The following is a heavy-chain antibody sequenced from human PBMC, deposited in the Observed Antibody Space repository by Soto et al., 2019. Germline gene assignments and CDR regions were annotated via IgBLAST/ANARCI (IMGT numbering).Heavy chain of an antibody. V-gene: IGHV3-73*01. CDR3: GMTSYSSGWYEIDY. CDR2: IRSKANSYAT. CDR1: GFTFSGSA. D-gene: IGHD6-19*01. J-gene: IGHJ4*02. Sequence: VGSLRLSCAASGFTFSGSAMHWVRQASGKGLEWVGRIRSKANSYATAYAASVKGRFTISRDDSKNTAYLQMNSLKTEDTAVYYCGMTSYSSGWYEIDYWGQGTLVTVS.